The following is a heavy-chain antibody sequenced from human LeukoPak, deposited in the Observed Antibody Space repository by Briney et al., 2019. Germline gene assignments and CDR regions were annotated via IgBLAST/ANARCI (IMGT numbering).Heavy chain of an antibody. CDR1: GDSISSSSYY. J-gene: IGHJ4*02. CDR3: ARQGYCSSTNCYVDC. CDR2: IYYSGTT. D-gene: IGHD2-2*01. V-gene: IGHV4-39*01. Sequence: SETLSLTCTVSGDSISSSSYYWGWIRQPPGKGLEWIGSIYYSGTTYYNPSLKSRVTISVDTSKNQFSLKLTSVTAADTAVYYCARQGYCSSTNCYVDCWGQGTLVTVSS.